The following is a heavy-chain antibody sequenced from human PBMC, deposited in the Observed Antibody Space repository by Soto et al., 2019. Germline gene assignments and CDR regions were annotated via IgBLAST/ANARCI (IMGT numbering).Heavy chain of an antibody. CDR2: ISGSGGT. J-gene: IGHJ4*02. D-gene: IGHD1-26*01. CDR3: AGHGGSSY. V-gene: IGHV3-23*01. Sequence: EVQLLESGGGLVQPGGSLRLSCAASGLTLRTNGMSWVRQAPGKGLECVSSISGSGGTYYADSVKGRFTISRDNSKNTLYLQMNSLRAEDTAVYYCAGHGGSSYLGQGTLVTVSS. CDR1: GLTLRTNG.